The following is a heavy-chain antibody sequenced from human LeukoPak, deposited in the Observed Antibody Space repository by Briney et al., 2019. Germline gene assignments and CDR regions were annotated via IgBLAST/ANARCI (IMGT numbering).Heavy chain of an antibody. D-gene: IGHD6-6*01. CDR1: GFTFSSNA. CDR3: GKERYGSSSVVDY. J-gene: IGHJ4*01. V-gene: IGHV3-23*01. CDR2: ITGSGDST. Sequence: GGSLRLSCAASGFTFSSNAMNWVRQAPGKGLEWVSGITGSGDSTYYADSVKGRFTIPRDNSKNTVYLQMNSLRVEDTAVYHCGKERYGSSSVVDYWCHGTLVTVSS.